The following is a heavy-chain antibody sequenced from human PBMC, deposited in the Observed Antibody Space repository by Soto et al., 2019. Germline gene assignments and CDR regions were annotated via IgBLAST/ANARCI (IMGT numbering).Heavy chain of an antibody. V-gene: IGHV3-30-3*01. J-gene: IGHJ5*02. CDR3: ARDMYSSDYFVKWFEP. Sequence: QVRLVEPGGGVVQPGRSLRLSCTASGFSFSSYAMYWFRQPPGKGLEWVAVISHDGINEHYADSVKGRVTVSRDNSNHSLDLQLNSLRGEDTAMYYCARDMYSSDYFVKWFEPWGQGTLVTVSS. CDR2: ISHDGINE. CDR1: GFSFSSYA. D-gene: IGHD6-19*01.